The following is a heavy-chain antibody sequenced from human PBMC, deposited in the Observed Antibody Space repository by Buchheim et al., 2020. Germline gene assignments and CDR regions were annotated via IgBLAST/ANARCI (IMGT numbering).Heavy chain of an antibody. CDR2: ISSSGGTI. CDR3: AREGRHGGSYFFDF. V-gene: IGHV3-48*03. CDR1: GFPFTSYA. D-gene: IGHD3-10*01. J-gene: IGHJ4*02. Sequence: EIQLLESGGDVIHPGGSLRLSCVASGFPFTSYALSWIRQAPGKGLDWVSHISSSGGTIYYADSVKGRLTISRDNAKNSLYLHINSLRAEDTAVYYCAREGRHGGSYFFDFWGQGTL.